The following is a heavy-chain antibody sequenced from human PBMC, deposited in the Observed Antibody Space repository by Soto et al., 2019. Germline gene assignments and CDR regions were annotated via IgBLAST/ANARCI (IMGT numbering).Heavy chain of an antibody. Sequence: GGSLRLSCAASGFTFSSYGMHWVRQAPGKGLEGVAVISYDGSNKYYADSVKGRFTISRDNSKNTLYLQMNSLRAEDTAVYYCAKDLFTATWDYYYYGMDVWGQGTTVTVSS. CDR1: GFTFSSYG. CDR3: AKDLFTATWDYYYYGMDV. V-gene: IGHV3-30*18. J-gene: IGHJ6*02. D-gene: IGHD5-18*01. CDR2: ISYDGSNK.